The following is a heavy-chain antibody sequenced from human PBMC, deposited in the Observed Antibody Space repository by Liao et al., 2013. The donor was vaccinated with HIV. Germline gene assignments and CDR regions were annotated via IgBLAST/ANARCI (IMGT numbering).Heavy chain of an antibody. CDR1: GGSISSGDYY. CDR2: IYYSGST. Sequence: QVQLQESGPGLVKPSQTLSLTCTVSGGSISSGDYYWSWIRQPPGKGLEWIGYIYYSGSTYYNPSLKSRVTISVDTSKNQFSLKLSSVTAADTAVYYCARVRLKIIAAAGTSSRYFDYWGQGTLVTVSS. D-gene: IGHD6-13*01. V-gene: IGHV4-30-4*08. CDR3: ARVRLKIIAAAGTSSRYFDY. J-gene: IGHJ4*02.